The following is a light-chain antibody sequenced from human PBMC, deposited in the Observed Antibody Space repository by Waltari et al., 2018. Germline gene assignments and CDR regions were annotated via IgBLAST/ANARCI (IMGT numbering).Light chain of an antibody. Sequence: QSALTQPRSVSGSPGQSVTISCTGSSSDVGRYDYVSWYQPRPGKPPKLIISEVSQRPSGVPVRFSGSKSGNTASLTISGLQADDEADYYCYSYAATYSIFGGGTKLTVL. V-gene: IGLV2-11*01. CDR2: EVS. J-gene: IGLJ2*01. CDR3: YSYAATYSI. CDR1: SSDVGRYDY.